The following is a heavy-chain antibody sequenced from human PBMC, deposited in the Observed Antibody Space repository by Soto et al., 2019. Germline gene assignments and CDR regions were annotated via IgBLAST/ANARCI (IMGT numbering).Heavy chain of an antibody. CDR1: GYTFTIYP. D-gene: IGHD3-22*01. CDR3: GRDWTHYDSSGPGDY. CDR2: INAGNGDT. V-gene: IGHV1-3*01. Sequence: ASVKVSCKASGYTFTIYPMHWVRQAPGQGLEWMGWINAGNGDTKCSQKFQGRVTITRDTSASTAYMELSSLRSEDTAVYYCGRDWTHYDSSGPGDYWGQGTLVTVSS. J-gene: IGHJ4*02.